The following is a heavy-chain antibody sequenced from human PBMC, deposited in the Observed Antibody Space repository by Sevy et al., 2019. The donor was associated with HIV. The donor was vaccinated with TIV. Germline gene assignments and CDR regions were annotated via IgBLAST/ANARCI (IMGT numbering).Heavy chain of an antibody. D-gene: IGHD3-16*01. CDR3: ARLYYDYGWGSYPFKDFDY. V-gene: IGHV3-48*02. J-gene: IGHJ4*02. CDR2: ISSSSSTI. Sequence: GGSLRLSCAASGFTFSSYSMNWVRQAPGKGLEWVSYISSSSSTIYYADSVKGRFTISRDNAKNSLYLQMNSLRDEDTAVYYCARLYYDYGWGSYPFKDFDYWGQGTLVTVSS. CDR1: GFTFSSYS.